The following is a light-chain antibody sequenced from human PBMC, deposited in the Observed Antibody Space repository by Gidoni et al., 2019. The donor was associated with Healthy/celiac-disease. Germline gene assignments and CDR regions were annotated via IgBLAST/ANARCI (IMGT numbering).Light chain of an antibody. CDR2: AAS. Sequence: DIQLIQSPSFLSASVGDRVTITCRASQGINSYLAWYQQKPGRAPKLLIYAASTLQSGVPSRISGSGSGTEFTLTISSLQPEDFATYYCQQLNSFPLTFGGGTKVEIK. J-gene: IGKJ4*01. CDR1: QGINSY. CDR3: QQLNSFPLT. V-gene: IGKV1-9*01.